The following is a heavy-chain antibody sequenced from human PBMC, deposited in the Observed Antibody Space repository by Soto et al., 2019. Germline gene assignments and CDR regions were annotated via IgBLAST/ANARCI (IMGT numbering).Heavy chain of an antibody. D-gene: IGHD4-17*01. CDR3: AKDLRGYGDYDY. CDR2: ISGNGRGT. J-gene: IGHJ4*02. Sequence: GGSLRLSCAASGFTFSNYAMSWVRQAPGKGLEWVSAISGNGRGTYYADSVKGRFTISRDNSKNTQYLQMNSLRAEDTAVYYCAKDLRGYGDYDYWGQGTPVTVSS. V-gene: IGHV3-23*01. CDR1: GFTFSNYA.